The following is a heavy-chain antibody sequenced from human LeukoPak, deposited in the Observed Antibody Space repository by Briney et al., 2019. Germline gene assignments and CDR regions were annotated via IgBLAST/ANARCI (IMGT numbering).Heavy chain of an antibody. CDR1: GGSVSSGNYY. CDR3: ARDVSVLEYRGFDY. D-gene: IGHD3-10*01. Sequence: SETLSLTCSVSGGSVSSGNYYWSWIRQPPGKGLEWIGYIYYSGSTNYNPSLKSRVTISVDTSKNQFSLKLSSVTAADTAVYYCARDVSVLEYRGFDYWGQGTLVTVSS. V-gene: IGHV4-61*01. J-gene: IGHJ4*02. CDR2: IYYSGST.